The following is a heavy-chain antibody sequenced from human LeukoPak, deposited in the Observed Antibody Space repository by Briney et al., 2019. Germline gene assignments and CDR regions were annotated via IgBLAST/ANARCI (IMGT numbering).Heavy chain of an antibody. CDR1: GYTFTSYG. CDR3: AREGLVVVAATREDYYYYGMDV. D-gene: IGHD2-15*01. J-gene: IGHJ6*02. V-gene: IGHV1-18*01. CDR2: ISAYNGNT. Sequence: ASVKVSCKASGYTFTSYGISWVRQAPGQGLEWMGWISAYNGNTNYAQKLQGRVTMTTDTSTSTAYMELRSLRSDDTAVYYCAREGLVVVAATREDYYYYGMDVWGQGTTVTVSS.